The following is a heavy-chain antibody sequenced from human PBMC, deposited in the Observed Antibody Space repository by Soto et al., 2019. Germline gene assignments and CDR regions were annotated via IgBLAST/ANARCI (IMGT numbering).Heavy chain of an antibody. J-gene: IGHJ6*02. Sequence: GGSLRLSCAASGFTFSSYAMSWVRQAPGKGLEWVSAISGSGGSTYYADSVKGRFTISRDNSKNTLYLQMNSLRAEDTAVYYCARRMTTVKGYYYYGMDVWGRGTTVTVSS. V-gene: IGHV3-23*01. CDR2: ISGSGGST. D-gene: IGHD4-4*01. CDR3: ARRMTTVKGYYYYGMDV. CDR1: GFTFSSYA.